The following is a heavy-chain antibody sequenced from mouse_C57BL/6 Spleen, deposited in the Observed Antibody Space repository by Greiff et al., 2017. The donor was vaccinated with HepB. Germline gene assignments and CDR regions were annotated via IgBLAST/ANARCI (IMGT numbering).Heavy chain of an antibody. CDR3: ARRPYYSNYLYYYAMDY. J-gene: IGHJ4*01. Sequence: VQLQQSGPELVKPGASVKIPCKASGYTFTDYNMDWVKQSHGKSLEWIGEINPNNGGTIYNQKFKGKATLTVDKSSSKAYMELRSLTSEDTAVYYCARRPYYSNYLYYYAMDYWGQGTSVTVSS. CDR1: GYTFTDYN. CDR2: INPNNGGT. D-gene: IGHD2-5*01. V-gene: IGHV1-18*01.